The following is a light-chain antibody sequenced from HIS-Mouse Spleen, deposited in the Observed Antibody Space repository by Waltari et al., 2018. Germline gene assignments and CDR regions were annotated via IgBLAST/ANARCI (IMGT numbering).Light chain of an antibody. CDR1: SAHSSYA. CDR3: QTWGPVV. CDR2: LNSDGSH. J-gene: IGLJ2*01. V-gene: IGLV4-69*01. Sequence: QLVLTQSPSASASLASSVKLTCTLSSAHSSYAIAWHQQQPEKGPRYLMKLNSDGSHSKGDGIPDRFSGSSSGAERYLTISSLQSEDEADYYCQTWGPVVFGGGTKLTVL.